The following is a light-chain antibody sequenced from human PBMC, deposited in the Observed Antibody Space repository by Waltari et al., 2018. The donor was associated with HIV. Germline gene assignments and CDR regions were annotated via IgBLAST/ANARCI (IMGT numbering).Light chain of an antibody. J-gene: IGKJ1*01. CDR3: QQYYSIPRT. V-gene: IGKV4-1*01. Sequence: DIVMTQSPDSLAVSLGERATINCKSRQSVLYTSTNKNYLAWYQQKSGQPPKLIIYWASTRESGVPDRFSGSGSGTNFTLTISSLQAEDVALYYCQQYYSIPRTFGQGTKVEIQ. CDR2: WAS. CDR1: QSVLYTSTNKNY.